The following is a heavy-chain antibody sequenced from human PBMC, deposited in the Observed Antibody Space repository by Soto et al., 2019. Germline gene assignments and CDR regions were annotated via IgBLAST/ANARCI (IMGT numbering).Heavy chain of an antibody. CDR1: GYTFTSYG. J-gene: IGHJ4*02. CDR2: ISAYNGNI. V-gene: IGHV1-18*01. Sequence: QVQLVQSGAEVKKPGASVKVSCKASGYTFTSYGISWVRQAPGQGLEWMGWISAYNGNINYAQKLQGRVTMTTDTATGPAYMELRSLRPDDTAVYYCARGDYSSGWHALDSWGQGTLVTVSS. CDR3: ARGDYSSGWHALDS. D-gene: IGHD6-19*01.